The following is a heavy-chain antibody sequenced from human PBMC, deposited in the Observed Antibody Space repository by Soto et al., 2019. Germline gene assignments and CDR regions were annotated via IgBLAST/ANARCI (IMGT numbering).Heavy chain of an antibody. CDR1: GHTLINYY. CDR2: IDPSGKGT. Sequence: ASVKVSCKASGHTLINYYMHWVRQAPGQALDWLGKIDPSGKGTSYAERCQGRITLTSDTSTNTFYVELSCLRSEDTAIYYCAINYYDSSAYLYWGQGTLVTVSS. CDR3: AINYYDSSAYLY. D-gene: IGHD3-22*01. V-gene: IGHV1-46*01. J-gene: IGHJ4*02.